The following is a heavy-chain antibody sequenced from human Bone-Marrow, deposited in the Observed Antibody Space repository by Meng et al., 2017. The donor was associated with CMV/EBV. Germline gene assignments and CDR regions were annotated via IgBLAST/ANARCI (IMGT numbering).Heavy chain of an antibody. D-gene: IGHD3-3*01. J-gene: IGHJ4*02. Sequence: YTFTNYYMHWVRQAPGKGLEWMGIINPSGGSTSYAQKFQGRVTMTRDTSTSTVYMELSSLRSEDTAVYYCARGRSLRFLEWLPNFDYWGQGTLVTVSS. CDR2: INPSGGST. V-gene: IGHV1-46*01. CDR3: ARGRSLRFLEWLPNFDY. CDR1: YTFTNYY.